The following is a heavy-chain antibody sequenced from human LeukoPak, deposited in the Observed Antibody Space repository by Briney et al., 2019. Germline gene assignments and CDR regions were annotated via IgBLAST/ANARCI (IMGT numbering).Heavy chain of an antibody. V-gene: IGHV3-66*01. J-gene: IGHJ4*02. Sequence: GGSLRLSCAASGITVGSSYMRWVRQAPGKGLEWVSVIYSSYNTHYADSVKGRFTISRDNSKNTLYLQMNSLRAEDTAVYYCARDLGWYAYWGQGTLVTVSS. CDR1: GITVGSSY. D-gene: IGHD6-19*01. CDR3: ARDLGWYAY. CDR2: IYSSYNT.